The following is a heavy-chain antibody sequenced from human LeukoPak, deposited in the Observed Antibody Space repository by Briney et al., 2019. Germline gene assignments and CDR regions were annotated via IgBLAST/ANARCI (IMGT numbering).Heavy chain of an antibody. V-gene: IGHV3-7*01. Sequence: GGSLILSCAASGFTFGNYWMSWVRQAPGGGLQWVASMKGDGSHIYYVDSVKGRFIISRDNARNSLYLQMSSLRVEDTAIYYCARLFGGVTTYDYWGQGAQVTVSS. J-gene: IGHJ4*02. CDR1: GFTFGNYW. CDR3: ARLFGGVTTYDY. CDR2: MKGDGSHI. D-gene: IGHD2-8*02.